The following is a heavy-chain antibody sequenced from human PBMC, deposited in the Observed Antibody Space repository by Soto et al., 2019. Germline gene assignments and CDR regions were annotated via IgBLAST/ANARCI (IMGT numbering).Heavy chain of an antibody. CDR2: ISYDGSNK. Sequence: GGSLRLSCAASGFTFSSYAMHWVRQAPGKGLEWVAVISYDGSNKYYADSVKGRFTISRDNSKNTLYLQMNSLRAEDTAVYYCAKALDSSGPYWGQGTLVTVSS. CDR1: GFTFSSYA. D-gene: IGHD3-22*01. CDR3: AKALDSSGPY. J-gene: IGHJ4*02. V-gene: IGHV3-30*04.